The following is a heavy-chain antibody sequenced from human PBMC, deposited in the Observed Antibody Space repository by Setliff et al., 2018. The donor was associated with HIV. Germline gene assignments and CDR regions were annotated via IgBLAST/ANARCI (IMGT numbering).Heavy chain of an antibody. Sequence: SETLSLTCAVSGGSISDNNWWSWVRQPPGKELEWIGEIFHSGSTNYNPSLKSRVTILVDKSKNQLSLRLSSVTAADTAVYYCARGPNFLTHYYDSSGYAVGYSDHWGQGTLVTVSS. CDR3: ARGPNFLTHYYDSSGYAVGYSDH. V-gene: IGHV4-4*02. CDR2: IFHSGST. CDR1: GGSISDNNW. J-gene: IGHJ4*02. D-gene: IGHD3-22*01.